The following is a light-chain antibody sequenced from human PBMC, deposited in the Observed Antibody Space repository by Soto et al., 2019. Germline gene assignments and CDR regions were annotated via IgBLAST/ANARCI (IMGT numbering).Light chain of an antibody. CDR3: QQYATSVTT. J-gene: IGKJ5*01. Sequence: EIALTQPPGTLSLSPGEIATLCCRASQSLSSNHLAWYQKKHGQAPRLIIFAASRRATDIPDRFSGSWSGTDCTLTISRLEPEDVAVFYCQQYATSVTTLGQGTRLEI. V-gene: IGKV3-20*01. CDR1: QSLSSNH. CDR2: AAS.